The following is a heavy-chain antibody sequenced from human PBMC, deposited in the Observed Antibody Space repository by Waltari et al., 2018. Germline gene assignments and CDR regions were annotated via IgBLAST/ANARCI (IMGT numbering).Heavy chain of an antibody. D-gene: IGHD1-7*01. J-gene: IGHJ4*02. CDR2: INAGNGNT. CDR1: GYTFPRYA. Sequence: QVQLVQSGAEVKKPGASVKVSCKASGYTFPRYALHWVRQAPGQRLEWMGWINAGNGNTKYSQKFQGRVTITRDTSASTAYMELSSLRSEDTAVYYCASTITGTTFDYWGQGTLVTVSS. V-gene: IGHV1-3*01. CDR3: ASTITGTTFDY.